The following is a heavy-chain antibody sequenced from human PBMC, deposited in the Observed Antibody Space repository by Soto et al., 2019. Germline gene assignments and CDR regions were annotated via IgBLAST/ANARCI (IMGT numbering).Heavy chain of an antibody. CDR1: GFTFSSYS. CDR2: ISSSSSYI. CDR3: ARGRWGIAARPRNAGMDV. Sequence: NPGGSLRLSCAASGFTFSSYSMNWVRQAPGKGLEWVSSISSSSSYIYYADSVKGRFTISRDNAKNSLYLQMNSLRAEDTAVYYCARGRWGIAARPRNAGMDVWGQGTTVTVSS. V-gene: IGHV3-21*01. D-gene: IGHD6-6*01. J-gene: IGHJ6*02.